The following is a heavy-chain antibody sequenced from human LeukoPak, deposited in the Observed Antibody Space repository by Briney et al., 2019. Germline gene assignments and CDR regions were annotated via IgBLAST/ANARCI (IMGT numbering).Heavy chain of an antibody. J-gene: IGHJ5*02. Sequence: GGSLRLSCAASGFTFRNYWMRWVRQVPGRGLDWVATIKQDGILKHYADSMRGRFTISRDNAENSLHLQLDSLRVEDTAVYYCARLGGETTRFDLWGQGALVTVSS. CDR3: ARLGGETTRFDL. CDR2: IKQDGILK. D-gene: IGHD1-7*01. CDR1: GFTFRNYW. V-gene: IGHV3-7*01.